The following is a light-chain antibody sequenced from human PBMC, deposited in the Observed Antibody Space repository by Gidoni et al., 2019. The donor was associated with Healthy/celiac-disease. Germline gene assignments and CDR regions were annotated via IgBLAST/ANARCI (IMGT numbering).Light chain of an antibody. V-gene: IGLV2-14*01. CDR2: EVS. Sequence: QSALTQPASVSGSPGPSITISCTGTSSDVGGYNYVSWYQQHPGKAPKLMIYEVSNRPSGVSNRCSGSKSGNTASLTISGLQAEDEADYYCSSYTSSSTRVFGGGTKLTVL. CDR1: SSDVGGYNY. CDR3: SSYTSSSTRV. J-gene: IGLJ3*02.